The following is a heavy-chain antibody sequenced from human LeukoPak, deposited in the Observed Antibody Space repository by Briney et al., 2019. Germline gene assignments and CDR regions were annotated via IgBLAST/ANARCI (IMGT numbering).Heavy chain of an antibody. CDR3: ARAVTSTEGY. CDR1: GFTFSSYA. J-gene: IGHJ4*02. V-gene: IGHV3-30*04. D-gene: IGHD4-17*01. CDR2: ISYDGSNK. Sequence: GRSLRLSCAASGFTFSSYAMHWVRQAPGKGLEGVAVISYDGSNKYYADSVKGRFTISRDNSKNTLYLEMHSLRAEDTAVYFCARAVTSTEGYWGQGTLVTVSS.